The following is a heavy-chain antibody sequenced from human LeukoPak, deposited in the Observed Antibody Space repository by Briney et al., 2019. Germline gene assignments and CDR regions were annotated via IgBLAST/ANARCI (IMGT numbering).Heavy chain of an antibody. J-gene: IGHJ6*02. CDR3: AKGFSYSSSWYSVPYYYGMDV. D-gene: IGHD6-13*01. CDR1: GFTFSSYA. V-gene: IGHV3-23*01. Sequence: GSLRLSCAASGFTFSSYAMSWVRQAPGKGLEWVSAISGSGGSTYYADSVKGRFTISRDNSKNTLYLQMNSLRAEDTAVYYCAKGFSYSSSWYSVPYYYGMDVWGQGTTVTVSS. CDR2: ISGSGGST.